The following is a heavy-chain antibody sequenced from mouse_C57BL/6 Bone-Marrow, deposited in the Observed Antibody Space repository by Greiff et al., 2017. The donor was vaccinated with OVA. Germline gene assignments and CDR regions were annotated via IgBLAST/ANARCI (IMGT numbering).Heavy chain of an antibody. Sequence: VQLQQSGAELVRPGASVKLSCTASGFNIKDDYMHWVKQRPEQGLEWIGWIDPENGDTEYASKFKGKATITADTSSNTAYLQLSSLTSEDTAVYYCTTIPISYGYHYFDYWGQGTTLTVSS. D-gene: IGHD2-2*01. V-gene: IGHV14-4*01. CDR1: GFNIKDDY. J-gene: IGHJ2*01. CDR3: TTIPISYGYHYFDY. CDR2: IDPENGDT.